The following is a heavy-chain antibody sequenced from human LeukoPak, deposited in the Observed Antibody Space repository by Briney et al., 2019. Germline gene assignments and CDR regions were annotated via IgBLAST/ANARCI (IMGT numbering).Heavy chain of an antibody. V-gene: IGHV1-18*01. CDR2: ISAYNGNT. J-gene: IGHJ4*02. CDR1: GYTFTSYG. D-gene: IGHD5-18*01. CDR3: AAAEYSYGPSHFDY. Sequence: ASVKVSCKASGYTFTSYGISWVRQAPGQGLEWMGWISAYNGNTNYAQKLQGRATMTTDTSTSTAYMELRSLRSDDTAVYYCAAAEYSYGPSHFDYWGQGTLVTVSS.